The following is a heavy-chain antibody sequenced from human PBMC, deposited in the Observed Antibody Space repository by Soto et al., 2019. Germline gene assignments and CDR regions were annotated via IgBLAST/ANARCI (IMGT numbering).Heavy chain of an antibody. CDR2: ISYDGSNK. D-gene: IGHD3-10*01. V-gene: IGHV3-30*18. Sequence: QVQLVESGGGVVQPGRSLRLSCAASGFTFSSYGMHWVRQAPGKGLEWVAVISYDGSNKYYADSVMGRFTISRDNSKNTLYLQMNSLRAEDTAVYYCAKGLWFGELPFDAFDIWGQGTMVTVSS. CDR3: AKGLWFGELPFDAFDI. J-gene: IGHJ3*02. CDR1: GFTFSSYG.